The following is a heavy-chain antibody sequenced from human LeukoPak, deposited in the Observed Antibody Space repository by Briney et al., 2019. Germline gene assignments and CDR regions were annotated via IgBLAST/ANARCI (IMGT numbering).Heavy chain of an antibody. Sequence: PGGSLRFSCAASGFTFSSYAMSWVRQAPGKGLEWVSSFSGSGGSTYYADSVKGRFTISRDNSKNTLYLQMNSLRAEDTAVYYCAKDRNYYDSRGSDYWGQGTLVTVSS. V-gene: IGHV3-23*01. CDR3: AKDRNYYDSRGSDY. J-gene: IGHJ4*02. CDR2: FSGSGGST. D-gene: IGHD3-22*01. CDR1: GFTFSSYA.